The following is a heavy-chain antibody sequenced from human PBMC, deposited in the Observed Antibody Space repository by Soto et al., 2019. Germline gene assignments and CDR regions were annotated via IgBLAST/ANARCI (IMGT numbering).Heavy chain of an antibody. J-gene: IGHJ4*02. CDR1: GFTFNSYA. Sequence: GSLGLSCASSGFTFNSYAMHWVRQAPGKGLEFVSAISSYGADTYYADSVKGRFAISRDNSKNTLYLQMSSLRAEDTALYYCVKEGYMRSDWYGQFDYWGQGALVTVSS. CDR2: ISSYGADT. V-gene: IGHV3-64D*06. D-gene: IGHD6-19*01. CDR3: VKEGYMRSDWYGQFDY.